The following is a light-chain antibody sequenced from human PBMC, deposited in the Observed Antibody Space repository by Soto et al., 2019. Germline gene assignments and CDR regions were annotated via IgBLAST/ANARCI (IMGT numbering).Light chain of an antibody. V-gene: IGLV2-14*01. CDR1: SSDVGGYNY. CDR3: SSYTSSGTV. CDR2: DVS. J-gene: IGLJ2*01. Sequence: QSALTQPASVSGSPGQSITISCTATSSDVGGYNYVSWYRQHPGKAPKLMIYDVSNRPSGVSNRFSGSKSGNTASLTISGLQAEDEADYYCSSYTSSGTVFGGGTKLTVL.